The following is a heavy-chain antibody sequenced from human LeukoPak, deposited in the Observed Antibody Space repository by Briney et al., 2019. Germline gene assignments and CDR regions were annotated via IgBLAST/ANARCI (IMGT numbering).Heavy chain of an antibody. CDR2: IKEDGSDT. D-gene: IGHD3-10*01. Sequence: GGSLRLSCAASGFSFSTYWMSWVRQAPGKGLEWVANIKEDGSDTYYVDSVKGRFTISRDNAKDSLFLQMNSLRADDTAVYYCGTTGAPFDYWGQGPLATVPS. CDR3: GTTGAPFDY. CDR1: GFSFSTYW. J-gene: IGHJ4*02. V-gene: IGHV3-7*01.